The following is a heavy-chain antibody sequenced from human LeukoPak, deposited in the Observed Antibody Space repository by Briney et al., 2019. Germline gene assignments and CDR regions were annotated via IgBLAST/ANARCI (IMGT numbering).Heavy chain of an antibody. CDR3: AEDQLGVAGYFDY. D-gene: IGHD6-19*01. V-gene: IGHV3-30*18. J-gene: IGHJ4*02. CDR2: ISYDGSNK. Sequence: PGRSLRLSCAASGFTFSSYGMHWVRQAPGKGLEWVAVISYDGSNKYYADSVKGRFAISRDNSKNTLYLQMNSLRAEDTAVYYCAEDQLGVAGYFDYWGQGTLVTVSS. CDR1: GFTFSSYG.